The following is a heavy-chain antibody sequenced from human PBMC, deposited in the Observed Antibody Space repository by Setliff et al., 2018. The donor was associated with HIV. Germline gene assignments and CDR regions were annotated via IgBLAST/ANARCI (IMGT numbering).Heavy chain of an antibody. D-gene: IGHD2-15*01. CDR3: ARDALFCDGGRCSAFNWLDS. CDR2: IRYDGNNK. CDR1: GFTFSSHG. Sequence: GGSLRLSCATSGFTFSSHGIHWVRQAPGKGLEWVAFIRYDGNNKYYADSVKGRFTISRDTSKDTVFLQLSSLTVDDTGVYYCARDALFCDGGRCSAFNWLDSWGQGTLVTVSS. V-gene: IGHV3-30*02. J-gene: IGHJ5*01.